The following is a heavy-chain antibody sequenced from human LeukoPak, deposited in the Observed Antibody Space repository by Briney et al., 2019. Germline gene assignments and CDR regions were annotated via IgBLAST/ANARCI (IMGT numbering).Heavy chain of an antibody. Sequence: ASVKVSCKVSGSTLTELSMHWVRQAPGKGLEWMGGFDPDDGETIYAQKFQGRVTMTEDTSTDTAYMELSSLRSEDTAVYYCATGLATYSSGWYNYYYYMDVWGKGTTVTVSS. CDR1: GSTLTELS. J-gene: IGHJ6*03. CDR2: FDPDDGET. D-gene: IGHD6-19*01. CDR3: ATGLATYSSGWYNYYYYMDV. V-gene: IGHV1-24*01.